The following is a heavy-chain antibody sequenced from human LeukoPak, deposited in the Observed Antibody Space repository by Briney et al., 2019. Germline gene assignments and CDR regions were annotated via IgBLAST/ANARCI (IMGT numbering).Heavy chain of an antibody. Sequence: PGGSLRLSCAASGFTFSSYGMHWVRQAPGKGLEWVAFIRYDGSNKYYADSVKGRFTISRDNSENTLYLQLNSLRAEDTAIYYCAKDGHKYGPDAFDIWGQGTRVTVSS. CDR2: IRYDGSNK. D-gene: IGHD3-10*01. J-gene: IGHJ3*02. V-gene: IGHV3-30*02. CDR1: GFTFSSYG. CDR3: AKDGHKYGPDAFDI.